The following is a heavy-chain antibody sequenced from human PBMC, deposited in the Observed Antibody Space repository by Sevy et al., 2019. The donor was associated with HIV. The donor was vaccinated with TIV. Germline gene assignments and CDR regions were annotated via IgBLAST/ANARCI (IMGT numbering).Heavy chain of an antibody. CDR1: GYTFINFD. V-gene: IGHV1-8*01. D-gene: IGHD1-1*01. CDR3: TRGLTTFPY. Sequence: ASVKVSCKASGYTFINFDIGWVRQATGQGLEWMGWMNPKTGNARYAPKFQGRVTMTRNTSLTTAYMELSSLRTDDTAVYYCTRGLTTFPYLGQGTLVTVSS. CDR2: MNPKTGNA. J-gene: IGHJ4*02.